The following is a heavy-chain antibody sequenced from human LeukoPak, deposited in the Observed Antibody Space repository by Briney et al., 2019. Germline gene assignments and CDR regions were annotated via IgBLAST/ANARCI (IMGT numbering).Heavy chain of an antibody. D-gene: IGHD5-12*01. CDR1: GYTFSNYG. Sequence: ASVKVSCKASGYTFSNYGFSWVRQAPGQGLEWMGWISVYNGNPNYAQKFQGRVTMTTDTSTRTAFMELRSLRSDDTAVYFCARDEGSGYDSLDYWGQGTLVTVSS. CDR3: ARDEGSGYDSLDY. J-gene: IGHJ4*02. V-gene: IGHV1-18*01. CDR2: ISVYNGNP.